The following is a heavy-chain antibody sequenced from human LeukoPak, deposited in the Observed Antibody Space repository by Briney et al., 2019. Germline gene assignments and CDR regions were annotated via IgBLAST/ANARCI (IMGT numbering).Heavy chain of an antibody. J-gene: IGHJ4*02. Sequence: GGSLRLSCAASGFTFSSYAMHWVRQAPGEGLEWVAVISYDGSNKYYADSVKGRFTISRDNSKNTLYLQMNSLRAEDTAVYYCARDRGIVVVTAIRYWGQGTLVTVSS. CDR1: GFTFSSYA. CDR3: ARDRGIVVVTAIRY. V-gene: IGHV3-30-3*01. CDR2: ISYDGSNK. D-gene: IGHD2-21*02.